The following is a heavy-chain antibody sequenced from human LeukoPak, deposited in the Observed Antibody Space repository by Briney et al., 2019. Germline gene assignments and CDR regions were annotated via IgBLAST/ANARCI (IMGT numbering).Heavy chain of an antibody. D-gene: IGHD2-21*02. CDR2: IYYSGST. CDR1: GGSISSYY. CDR3: ARFKVLFSAYCGGDCYSGVRDAFDI. J-gene: IGHJ3*02. V-gene: IGHV4-59*08. Sequence: SETLSLTCTVSGGSISSYYWSWIRQPPGKGLEWIGYIYYSGSTNYNPSLKSRVTISVDTSKNQFSLKLSSVTAADTAVYYCARFKVLFSAYCGGDCYSGVRDAFDIWGQGTMVTVSS.